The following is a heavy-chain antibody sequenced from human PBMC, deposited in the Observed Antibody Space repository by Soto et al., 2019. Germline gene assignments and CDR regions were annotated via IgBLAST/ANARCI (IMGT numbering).Heavy chain of an antibody. CDR3: ARYSARGDIAPAAYFAY. Sequence: GASVKVSCKASGYTFTAYYMHWVRQAPGQGLEWMGWINPNSGASNYAQKFQDRVTMTRDTTISTAYMELSSLRSDDTAVYYCARYSARGDIAPAAYFAYWGQGTPVTVSS. CDR2: INPNSGAS. V-gene: IGHV1-2*02. J-gene: IGHJ4*02. CDR1: GYTFTAYY. D-gene: IGHD6-13*01.